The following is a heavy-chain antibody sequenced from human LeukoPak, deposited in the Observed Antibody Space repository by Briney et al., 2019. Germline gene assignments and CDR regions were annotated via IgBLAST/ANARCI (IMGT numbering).Heavy chain of an antibody. CDR3: WKTDYYDSSGYYYDY. V-gene: IGHV3-30*04. J-gene: IGHJ4*02. D-gene: IGHD3-22*01. CDR2: ISYDGSNK. Sequence: GGTLRLSCAASGFTFNSYAMHWVRQAPGEGLEWVAVISYDGSNKYYADSVKGRFTISRDNSKNTLYQQMNSLRAEDTAVYYCWKTDYYDSSGYYYDYWGQGTLVTVSS. CDR1: GFTFNSYA.